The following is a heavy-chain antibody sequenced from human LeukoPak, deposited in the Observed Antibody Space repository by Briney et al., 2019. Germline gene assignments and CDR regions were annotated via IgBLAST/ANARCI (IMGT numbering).Heavy chain of an antibody. CDR1: GGSISSYY. V-gene: IGHV4-59*08. CDR2: IYHTGTT. CDR3: ARHEAFPGAFDI. Sequence: SETLSLTFTVSGGSISSYYWSWIRQSPGKGLEWIANIYHTGTTDYNPSLKSRVTISADMSKNQFSLKVISVTAADTAVYYCARHEAFPGAFDIWGQGTLVSVSS. J-gene: IGHJ3*02. D-gene: IGHD1-14*01.